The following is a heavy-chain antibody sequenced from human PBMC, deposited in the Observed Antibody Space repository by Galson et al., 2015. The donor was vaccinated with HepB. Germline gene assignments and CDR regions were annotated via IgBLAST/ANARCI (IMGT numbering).Heavy chain of an antibody. CDR1: GFTFSDYY. CDR2: ISSSSSYT. V-gene: IGHV3-11*06. Sequence: SLRLSCAASGFTFSDYYMSWLRQAPGKGLVWVSYISSSSSYTNYADSVKGRFTISRDNAKNSLYLQMNSLRAEDTAVYYCASAIEQWLPGAGYWGQGTLVTVSS. J-gene: IGHJ4*02. D-gene: IGHD6-19*01. CDR3: ASAIEQWLPGAGY.